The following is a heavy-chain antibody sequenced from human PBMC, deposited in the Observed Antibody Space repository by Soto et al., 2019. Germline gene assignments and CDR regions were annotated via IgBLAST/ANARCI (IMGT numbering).Heavy chain of an antibody. D-gene: IGHD4-17*01. CDR3: AREVHYGAIDY. Sequence: QVQLGESGGGAVQPGRSLRLSCAASGFTFSTDGMYWVRQAPGKGLEWVAVISYDGSYKYYADSVKGRFAISRDNSKNTLSLQMTPLRAEDTAVYYCAREVHYGAIDYWGQGTLVTVSS. CDR2: ISYDGSYK. CDR1: GFTFSTDG. J-gene: IGHJ4*02. V-gene: IGHV3-30*03.